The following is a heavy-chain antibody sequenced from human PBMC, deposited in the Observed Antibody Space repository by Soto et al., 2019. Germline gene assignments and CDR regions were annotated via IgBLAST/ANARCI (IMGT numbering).Heavy chain of an antibody. CDR1: GYTFTGYY. CDR3: ARGMGYCSGGSCYYYGMDV. D-gene: IGHD2-15*01. CDR2: INPNSGGT. Sequence: ASVKVSCKASGYTFTGYYMQWVRQAPGQGLEWMGWINPNSGGTNYAQKFQGWVTMTRDTSISTAYMELSRLRSDDTAVYYCARGMGYCSGGSCYYYGMDVWGQGTTVTVSS. V-gene: IGHV1-2*04. J-gene: IGHJ6*02.